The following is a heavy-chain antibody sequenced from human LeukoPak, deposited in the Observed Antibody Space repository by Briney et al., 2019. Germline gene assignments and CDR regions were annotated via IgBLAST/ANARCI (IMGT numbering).Heavy chain of an antibody. CDR2: ISSSSSYI. D-gene: IGHD2-15*01. Sequence: PGGSLRLSCAASGFTFSSYSMNWVRQAPGKGLEWVSSISSSSSYIYYTDSLKGRFTISRDNAKNSLYLQMNSLRAEDTAVYYCARDGGGGWFDPWGQGTLVTVSS. J-gene: IGHJ5*02. V-gene: IGHV3-21*01. CDR3: ARDGGGGWFDP. CDR1: GFTFSSYS.